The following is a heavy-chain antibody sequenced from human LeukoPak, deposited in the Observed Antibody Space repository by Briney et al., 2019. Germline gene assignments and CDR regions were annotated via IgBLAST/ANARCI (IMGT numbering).Heavy chain of an antibody. CDR2: IKQDGSEK. Sequence: PGGSLRLSCAASGFTFSSYWMSWVRQAPGKGLEWVANIKQDGSEKYYVDSVKGRFTISRDNAKNSLFLQMDTLRAEDTAVYYCARDQMTVTSYYYYMDVWGNGTTVTVSS. J-gene: IGHJ6*03. CDR3: ARDQMTVTSYYYYMDV. V-gene: IGHV3-7*01. D-gene: IGHD4-11*01. CDR1: GFTFSSYW.